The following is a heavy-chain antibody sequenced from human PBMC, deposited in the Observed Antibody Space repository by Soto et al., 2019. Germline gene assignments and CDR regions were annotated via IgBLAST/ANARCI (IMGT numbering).Heavy chain of an antibody. CDR3: ARSNSGYYKWFDP. CDR1: GDSISSSNYY. CDR2: IYYSGTT. D-gene: IGHD3-22*01. V-gene: IGHV4-39*02. J-gene: IGHJ5*02. Sequence: HLQLQESGPGLVKPSETLSLTCTVSGDSISSSNYYWGWIRQPPGKGLEWIAIIYYSGTTYCNPSLKSRVAISVDTSKNHFSLKLSSVTAADTAIYYCARSNSGYYKWFDPWGQGTLVTVSS.